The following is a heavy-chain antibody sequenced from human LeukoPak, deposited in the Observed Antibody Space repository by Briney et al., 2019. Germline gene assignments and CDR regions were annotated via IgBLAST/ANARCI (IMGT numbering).Heavy chain of an antibody. CDR2: IYYSGST. CDR1: GGSISSSSYY. D-gene: IGHD6-19*01. J-gene: IGHJ6*03. V-gene: IGHV4-39*07. CDR3: ARAVSSVAGPYYYYMDV. Sequence: SETLSLTCTVSGGSISSSSYYWGWIRQPPGKGLEWIGSIYYSGSTYYNPSLKSRVTISVDTSKNQFSLKLSSVTAADTAVYYCARAVSSVAGPYYYYMDVWGKGTTVTVSS.